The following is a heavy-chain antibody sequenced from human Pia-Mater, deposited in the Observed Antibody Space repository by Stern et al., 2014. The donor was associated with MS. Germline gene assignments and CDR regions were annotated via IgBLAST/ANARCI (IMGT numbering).Heavy chain of an antibody. CDR3: ARRAGGLIAAGSLGY. V-gene: IGHV3-21*01. D-gene: IGHD6-25*01. CDR2: ISTDSSYI. J-gene: IGHJ4*02. CDR1: GFPFDTYT. Sequence: EVQLVQSGGRLVTPGESLTLSCAASGFPFDTYTMHWVRQSPGRGLEWISSISTDSSYINYADSVKGRFTISRDNANNSLYLQMNSLRPEDTAVYYCARRAGGLIAAGSLGYWGQGILVTVSS.